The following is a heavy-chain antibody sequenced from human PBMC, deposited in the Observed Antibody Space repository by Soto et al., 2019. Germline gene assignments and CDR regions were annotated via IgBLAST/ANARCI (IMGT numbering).Heavy chain of an antibody. Sequence: QVQLQQSGPGLLKPSQTLSLTCAISGASVSSNSGAWNWIRQSPSRGLEWLGRTYYRSKWYNDYAESVKSRISINPDTSKNQFSLQLNSVTPDDTAVYYCAGWSKSSKWFGPWGQGTLVTVSS. J-gene: IGHJ5*02. CDR1: GASVSSNSGA. CDR2: TYYRSKWYN. V-gene: IGHV6-1*01. D-gene: IGHD1-26*01. CDR3: AGWSKSSKWFGP.